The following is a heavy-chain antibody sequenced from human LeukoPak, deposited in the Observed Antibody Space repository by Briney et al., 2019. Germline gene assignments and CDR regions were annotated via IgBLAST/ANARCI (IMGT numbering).Heavy chain of an antibody. V-gene: IGHV3-9*01. CDR3: ARERD. Sequence: PGRSLRLSCAASGFTFDDYAMHWVRQAPGKGLEWVSGISWNSGSIGYADSVKGRFTISRDNAKNSLYLQMNSLRAEDTAVYYCARERDWGQGTLVTVSS. CDR1: GFTFDDYA. CDR2: ISWNSGSI. J-gene: IGHJ4*02.